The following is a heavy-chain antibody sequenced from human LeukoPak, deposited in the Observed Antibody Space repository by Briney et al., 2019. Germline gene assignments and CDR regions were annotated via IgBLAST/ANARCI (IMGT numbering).Heavy chain of an antibody. Sequence: EAGGSLRLSCAASGFTFSSYAMSWVRQAPGKGLEWVSDISDSGGSTYYADSVRGRFTISRDNSKNMLYLQMNSLRAEDTALYYCAKDESAVVPTSLFDYWGQGTLVTVSS. J-gene: IGHJ4*02. CDR1: GFTFSSYA. V-gene: IGHV3-23*01. CDR2: ISDSGGST. D-gene: IGHD3-22*01. CDR3: AKDESAVVPTSLFDY.